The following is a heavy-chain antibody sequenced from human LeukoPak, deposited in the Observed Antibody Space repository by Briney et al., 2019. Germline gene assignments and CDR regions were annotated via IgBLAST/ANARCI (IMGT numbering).Heavy chain of an antibody. J-gene: IGHJ4*02. V-gene: IGHV3-23*01. Sequence: PGGSLRLSCAASGFTFSSYFMTWVRQAPGKGLEWVSGISGSGADTLYADSVRGQFTISRDSSKNTLYLQMNSLRAEDTAVYYCAKVPPHDDSGYSNPYWGQGTLVTVSS. CDR3: AKVPPHDDSGYSNPY. CDR1: GFTFSSYF. D-gene: IGHD3-22*01. CDR2: ISGSGADT.